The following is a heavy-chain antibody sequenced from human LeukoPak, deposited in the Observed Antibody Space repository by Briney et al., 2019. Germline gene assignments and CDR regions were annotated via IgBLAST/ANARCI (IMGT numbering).Heavy chain of an antibody. CDR2: IYYSGST. V-gene: IGHV4-59*01. J-gene: IGHJ4*02. D-gene: IGHD5-18*01. CDR3: ARGRTQLYPYYFDY. CDR1: GGSISSYY. Sequence: PSETLSLTCTVSGGSISSYYWSWIRQPPGKGLEWIGYIYYSGSTNYNHSLKSRVTISVDTSKNQFSLKLSSVTAADTAVYYCARGRTQLYPYYFDYWGQGTLVTVSS.